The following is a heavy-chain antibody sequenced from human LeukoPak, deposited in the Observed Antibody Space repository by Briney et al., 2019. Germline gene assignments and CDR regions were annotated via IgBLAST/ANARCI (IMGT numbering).Heavy chain of an antibody. Sequence: GGSLRLSCAASGFTFSSYGMHWARQAPGKGLEWVAFIRYDGSNKYYADSVKGRFTISRDNSKNTLYLQMNSLRAEDTAVYYCAKDLTASTLTGVDYWGQGALVTVSS. J-gene: IGHJ4*02. CDR3: AKDLTASTLTGVDY. D-gene: IGHD3-9*01. CDR1: GFTFSSYG. CDR2: IRYDGSNK. V-gene: IGHV3-30*02.